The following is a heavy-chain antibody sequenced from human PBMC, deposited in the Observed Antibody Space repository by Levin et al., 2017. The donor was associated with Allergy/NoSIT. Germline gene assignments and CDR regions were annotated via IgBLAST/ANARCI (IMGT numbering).Heavy chain of an antibody. CDR1: GFTFSSYA. J-gene: IGHJ2*01. CDR3: AKQHYDFWSGYYLSVGGYFDL. V-gene: IGHV3-23*01. D-gene: IGHD3-3*01. Sequence: GGSLRLSCAASGFTFSSYAMSWVRQAPGKGLEWVSAISGSGGSTYYADSVKGRFTISRDNSKNTLYLQMNSLRAEDTAVYYCAKQHYDFWSGYYLSVGGYFDLWGRGTLVTVSS. CDR2: ISGSGGST.